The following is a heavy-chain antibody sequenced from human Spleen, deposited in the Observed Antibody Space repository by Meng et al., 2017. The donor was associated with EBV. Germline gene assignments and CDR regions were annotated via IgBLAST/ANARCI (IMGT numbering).Heavy chain of an antibody. CDR2: VHYSGST. J-gene: IGHJ4*02. D-gene: IGHD2-2*01. CDR1: GFTFSSYA. CDR3: VRDRRGSDPSQFDS. Sequence: HVQLVESGGGVVQPGRSLRLSCAASGFTFSSYAMHWVRQAPGKGLEWIGSVHYSGSTYYSPSLKSRATLSVDKSKNQFSLKLTSMTAADTAVYYCVRDRRGSDPSQFDSWGQGILVTVSS. V-gene: IGHV3-30-3*01.